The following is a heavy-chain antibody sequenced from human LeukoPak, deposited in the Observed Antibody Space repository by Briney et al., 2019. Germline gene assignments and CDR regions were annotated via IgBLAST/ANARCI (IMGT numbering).Heavy chain of an antibody. CDR3: ARDRDSGSPDAFDI. J-gene: IGHJ3*02. D-gene: IGHD1-26*01. CDR1: GGTFSSYA. CDR2: IIPILGIA. Sequence: SVKVSCKASGGTFSSYAISWVRQAPGQGLEWMGRIIPILGIANYAQKFQGRVTITADKSTSTAYMELSSLRSEDTAVYYCARDRDSGSPDAFDIWGQGTMVTVSS. V-gene: IGHV1-69*04.